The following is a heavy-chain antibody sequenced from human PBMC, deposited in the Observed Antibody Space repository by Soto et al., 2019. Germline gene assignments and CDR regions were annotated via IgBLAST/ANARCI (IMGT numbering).Heavy chain of an antibody. CDR3: ASGGYDFWSGYYSDYYYYGMDV. V-gene: IGHV4-39*01. Sequence: SETRSLTWTVSGGSISSSIYYWVWIRQPPGKVLEWIGSIYYSGSTYYNPSLKSRVTISVDTSKNQFSLKLSSVTAADTAVYYCASGGYDFWSGYYSDYYYYGMDVWGQGTTVTVSS. J-gene: IGHJ6*02. D-gene: IGHD3-3*01. CDR1: GGSISSSIYY. CDR2: IYYSGST.